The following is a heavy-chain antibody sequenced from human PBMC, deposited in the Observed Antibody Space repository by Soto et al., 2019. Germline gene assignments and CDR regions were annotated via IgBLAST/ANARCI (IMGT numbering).Heavy chain of an antibody. J-gene: IGHJ6*02. CDR1: AGTFSSYA. D-gene: IGHD2-15*01. Sequence: ASVKVSCKATAGTFSSYAISWVRQAPGQGLGWMGGIIPIFGTANYAQKFQGRVTITADESTSTAYMELSSLRSEDTAVYYCARAVRYCSGGSCYQGTYYYGMDVWGQGTTVTVSS. CDR2: IIPIFGTA. V-gene: IGHV1-69*13. CDR3: ARAVRYCSGGSCYQGTYYYGMDV.